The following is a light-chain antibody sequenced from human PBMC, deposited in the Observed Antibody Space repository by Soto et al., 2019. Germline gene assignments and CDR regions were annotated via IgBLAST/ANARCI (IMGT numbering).Light chain of an antibody. CDR1: QSVGSY. CDR2: GAS. CDR3: QQYKNWPPYT. J-gene: IGKJ2*01. Sequence: ETVMTQSPATLSVSPMEIATLSFVASQSVGSYLAWYQQRPGQAPRLLIYGASTRATGIPARFSGGGSGTDFTLTISSLQSEDFAIYYCQQYKNWPPYTFGQGTKVDIK. V-gene: IGKV3-15*01.